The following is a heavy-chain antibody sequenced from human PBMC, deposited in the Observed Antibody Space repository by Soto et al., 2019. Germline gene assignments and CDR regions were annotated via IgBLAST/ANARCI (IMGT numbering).Heavy chain of an antibody. CDR1: GGTFSSYA. Sequence: QVQLVQSGAEVKKPGSSVKVSCKASGGTFSSYAISWVRQAPGQGLEWMGGIIPIFGTANYAQKFHGRVTITADESTSTAYMDLSSLRSEDPAVYYCARRIDSSEVFGYWGQGTLVTVSS. J-gene: IGHJ4*02. CDR3: ARRIDSSEVFGY. V-gene: IGHV1-69*01. CDR2: IIPIFGTA. D-gene: IGHD3-22*01.